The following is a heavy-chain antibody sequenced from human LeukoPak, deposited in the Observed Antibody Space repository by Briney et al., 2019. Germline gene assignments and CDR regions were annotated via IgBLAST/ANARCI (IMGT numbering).Heavy chain of an antibody. J-gene: IGHJ1*01. CDR1: GFTFDSYA. V-gene: IGHV3-23*01. CDR3: AKDYIVVVTAHRAEYFQH. D-gene: IGHD2-21*02. Sequence: GGSLRLSCAASGFTFDSYAMTWVRQAPGKGLEWVSAISGSGVSTYYADSVKGRFTISRDNSKNTLYLQMNSLRAEDTAVYYCAKDYIVVVTAHRAEYFQHWGQGTLVTVSS. CDR2: ISGSGVST.